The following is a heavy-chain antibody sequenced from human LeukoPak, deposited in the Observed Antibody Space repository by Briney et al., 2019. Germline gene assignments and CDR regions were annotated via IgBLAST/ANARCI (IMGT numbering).Heavy chain of an antibody. D-gene: IGHD3-22*01. V-gene: IGHV4-61*10. J-gene: IGHJ4*02. CDR1: GGSISSGSYY. CDR2: IHYSGST. CDR3: ARRYYDSSGYYYFDY. Sequence: PLETLSLTCTVSGGSISSGSYYWSWIRQPAGKGLEWIGYIHYSGSTNYNPSLQSRVTTSVDTSKNQFSLKLSSVTAADTAVYYCARRYYDSSGYYYFDYWGQGTLVTVSS.